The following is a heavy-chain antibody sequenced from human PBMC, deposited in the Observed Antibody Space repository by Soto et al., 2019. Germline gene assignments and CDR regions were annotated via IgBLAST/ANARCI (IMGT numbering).Heavy chain of an antibody. V-gene: IGHV4-34*01. CDR1: GGSFSGYY. CDR3: ARGRVDLYYLDY. Sequence: PSETLSLTCAVYGGSFSGYYWSWIRQPPGKGLEWIGEINHSGSTNYNPSLKSRVTISVDTSKNQFSLKLSSVTAADTAVYYCARGRVDLYYLDYWGQGTLVTVSS. D-gene: IGHD2-15*01. CDR2: INHSGST. J-gene: IGHJ4*02.